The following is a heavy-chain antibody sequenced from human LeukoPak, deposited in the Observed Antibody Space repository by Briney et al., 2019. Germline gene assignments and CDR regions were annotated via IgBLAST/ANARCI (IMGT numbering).Heavy chain of an antibody. CDR1: GFTFSSYG. CDR3: ARDEEIESDYGILTGGVDY. CDR2: IWYDGSNK. Sequence: GGPLRLSCAASGFTFSSYGMHWVRQAPGKGLEWVAVIWYDGSNKYYADSVKGRFTISRDNSKNTLYLQMNSLRAEDTAVYYCARDEEIESDYGILTGGVDYWGQGTLVTVSS. D-gene: IGHD3-9*01. V-gene: IGHV3-33*01. J-gene: IGHJ4*02.